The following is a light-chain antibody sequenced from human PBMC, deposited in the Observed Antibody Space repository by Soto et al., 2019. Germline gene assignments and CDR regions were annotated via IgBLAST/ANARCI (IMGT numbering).Light chain of an antibody. J-gene: IGLJ2*01. Sequence: QSALTQPASVSGSPGQSITISCTGTSSDVGGYNYVSWYQQHPGKAPKIMIYDVSNRPSGVSNRFSGSKSGNTASLTISGLQTDDEADYYCISYTSSSTVGFGGGTKVTVL. CDR2: DVS. CDR1: SSDVGGYNY. V-gene: IGLV2-14*01. CDR3: ISYTSSSTVG.